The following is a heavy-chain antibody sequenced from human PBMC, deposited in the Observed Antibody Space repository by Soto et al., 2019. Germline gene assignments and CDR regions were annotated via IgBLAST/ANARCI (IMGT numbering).Heavy chain of an antibody. V-gene: IGHV2-5*02. CDR3: AHRRDGYSYGFFDY. CDR1: GFSLSTSGVG. J-gene: IGHJ4*02. D-gene: IGHD5-18*01. CDR2: IYWDDDK. Sequence: QITLKESGPTLVKPTQTLTLTCTFSGFSLSTSGVGVGWIRQPPGKALEWLALIYWDDDKRYSPSLKSRLTIXKXTXXNHVVLTMTNMDPVDTATYYCAHRRDGYSYGFFDYWGQGTLVTVSS.